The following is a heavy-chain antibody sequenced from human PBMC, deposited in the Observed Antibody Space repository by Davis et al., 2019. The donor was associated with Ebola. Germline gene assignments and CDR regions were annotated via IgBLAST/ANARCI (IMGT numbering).Heavy chain of an antibody. Sequence: GGSLRLSCAASGFPFSTYDMSWVRQAPGKGLEWVSSIIGSDGSTYYADSVKGRFTISRDNSKNTLYLQMNSLRAEDTAVYFCARQLPYYSYGMDVWGQGTTVTVSS. V-gene: IGHV3-23*01. CDR2: IIGSDGST. CDR3: ARQLPYYSYGMDV. CDR1: GFPFSTYD. J-gene: IGHJ6*02. D-gene: IGHD2-2*01.